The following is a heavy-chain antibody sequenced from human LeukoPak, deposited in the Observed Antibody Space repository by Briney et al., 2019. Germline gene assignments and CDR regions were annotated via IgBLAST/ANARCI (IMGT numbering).Heavy chain of an antibody. J-gene: IGHJ4*02. CDR2: ISTDGSMT. CDR1: GFTFDDYG. Sequence: GGSLRLSCAASGFTFDDYGMSWVRQTPGKGLVWVSRISTDGSMTSYADSVKGRFTISRDNAKNTLFLQMNSLRAEDTAVYYCARVGAATTRDSWGQGTLVTVSS. V-gene: IGHV3-74*01. CDR3: ARVGAATTRDS. D-gene: IGHD1-26*01.